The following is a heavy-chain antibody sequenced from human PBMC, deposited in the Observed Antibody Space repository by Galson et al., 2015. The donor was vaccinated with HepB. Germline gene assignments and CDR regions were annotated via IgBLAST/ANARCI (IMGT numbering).Heavy chain of an antibody. J-gene: IGHJ4*02. CDR1: GFTLSHYS. D-gene: IGHD2-21*01. CDR2: INSDGSST. Sequence: SLRLSCAASGFTLSHYSMGWVRQGPGKGLVWVSHINSDGSSTDYVDSVRGRFTISRDNAKNSLSLQMNSLRAEDTAVYYCVRDWWWPDYWGQGTLVSVSS. V-gene: IGHV3-74*01. CDR3: VRDWWWPDY.